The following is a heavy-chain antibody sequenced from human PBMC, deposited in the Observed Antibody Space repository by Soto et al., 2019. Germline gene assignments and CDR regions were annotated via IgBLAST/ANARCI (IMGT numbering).Heavy chain of an antibody. CDR3: VRDSVAKFCSS. Sequence: SVKVTCKASGGTFSSYRINWVRQAPGQGLEWVGGIVPIYRTADYAQKFQGRVTITADESARTSYMELRSLKSQDTSVYYCVRDSVAKFCSSWGHVTPFPVS. CDR1: GGTFSSYR. D-gene: IGHD6-13*01. CDR2: IVPIYRTA. J-gene: IGHJ4*01. V-gene: IGHV1-69*13.